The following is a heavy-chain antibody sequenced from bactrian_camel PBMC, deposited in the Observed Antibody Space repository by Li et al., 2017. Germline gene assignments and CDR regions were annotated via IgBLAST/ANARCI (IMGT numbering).Heavy chain of an antibody. CDR2: IDTKGTV. V-gene: IGHV3S53*01. Sequence: HVQLVESGGGSVQAGGSLRVSCSFVVKGFKNICMAWFRQSPIPGKRREGVVAIDTKGTVIYGDSVKDRFTIDRDNEKNTVTLRVDNLQPDDTATYYCAAHLSVAFKCDLGSQYHYWGQGTQVTVS. CDR3: AAHLSVAFKCDLGSQYHY. J-gene: IGHJ4*01. CDR1: VKGFKNIC. D-gene: IGHD3*01.